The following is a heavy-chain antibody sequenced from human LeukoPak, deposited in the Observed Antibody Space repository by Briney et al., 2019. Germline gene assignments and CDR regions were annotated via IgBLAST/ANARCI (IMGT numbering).Heavy chain of an antibody. Sequence: PSETLSLTCAVYGGSFIGYYWSWIRQPPGKGLEWIGEINHSGSTSYNPSLKSRVTISVDTSKNQCSLKLSSVTAADTAVYYCARGGWKPYYYDSSGYTAYYYYYLDVGGEGTKVTVSS. J-gene: IGHJ6*03. V-gene: IGHV4-34*01. CDR3: ARGGWKPYYYDSSGYTAYYYYYLDV. CDR1: GGSFIGYY. D-gene: IGHD3-22*01. CDR2: INHSGST.